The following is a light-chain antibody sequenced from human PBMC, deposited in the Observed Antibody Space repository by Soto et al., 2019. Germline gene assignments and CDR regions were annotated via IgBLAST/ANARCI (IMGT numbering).Light chain of an antibody. CDR1: TGAVTSDHY. CDR3: LLHYLPARL. Sequence: QAVVTQEPSLTVSPGGTVTLTCGSSTGAVTSDHYPYWFQQKPGQAPRTLIYDTTNKHSWTPARFSGSLLGGKAALTLSGAQPEDEAEYHCLLHYLPARLFGGGTKVTVL. CDR2: DTT. V-gene: IGLV7-46*01. J-gene: IGLJ2*01.